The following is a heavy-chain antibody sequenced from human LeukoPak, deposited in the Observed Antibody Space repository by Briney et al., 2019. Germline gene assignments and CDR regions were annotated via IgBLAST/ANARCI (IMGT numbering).Heavy chain of an antibody. D-gene: IGHD3-3*01. CDR2: ISAYNGNT. J-gene: IGHJ1*01. V-gene: IGHV1-18*01. Sequence: GASVKVSCKASGYTFTSYGISWVRQAPGQGLEWIGWISAYNGNTNYAQKLQGRVTMTTDTSTSTAYMELRSLRSDDTAVYYCARVAYDFWSGYSDFQHWGQGTLVTVSS. CDR1: GYTFTSYG. CDR3: ARVAYDFWSGYSDFQH.